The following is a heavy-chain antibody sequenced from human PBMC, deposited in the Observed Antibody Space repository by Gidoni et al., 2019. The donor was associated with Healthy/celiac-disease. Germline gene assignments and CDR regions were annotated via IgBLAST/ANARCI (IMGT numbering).Heavy chain of an antibody. Sequence: QVQLVQSGAAVQTPGSSVKVSCTASGCTFSSYAISWVRQAPGQGLEWMGGIIPIFGTANYAQKFQGRVTITADKSTSTAYMELSSLRSEDTAVYYCARSPPGGGYYYQDWGQGTLVTVSS. CDR3: ARSPPGGGYYYQD. CDR1: GCTFSSYA. J-gene: IGHJ1*01. CDR2: IIPIFGTA. D-gene: IGHD3-22*01. V-gene: IGHV1-69*06.